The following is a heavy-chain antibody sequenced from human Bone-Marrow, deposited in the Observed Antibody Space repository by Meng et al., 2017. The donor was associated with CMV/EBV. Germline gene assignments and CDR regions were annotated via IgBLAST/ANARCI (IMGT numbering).Heavy chain of an antibody. CDR2: IYYSGST. CDR3: ARVKYCSSTSCYFGWFDP. J-gene: IGHJ5*02. V-gene: IGHV4-31*02. Sequence: SSSGGYYWSWIRQHPGKGLEWIGYIYYSGSTYYNPYLKSRVTISVDTSKNQFSLKLSSVTAADTAVYYCARVKYCSSTSCYFGWFDPWGQGTLVTVSS. CDR1: SSSGGYY. D-gene: IGHD2-2*01.